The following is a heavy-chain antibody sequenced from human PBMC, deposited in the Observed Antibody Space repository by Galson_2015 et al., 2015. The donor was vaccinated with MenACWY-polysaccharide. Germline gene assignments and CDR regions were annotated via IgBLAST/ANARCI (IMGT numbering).Heavy chain of an antibody. J-gene: IGHJ3*02. CDR2: IQYDGSSK. CDR3: AREGSRIVFHAFDI. CDR1: GSRFSNSG. V-gene: IGHV3-33*01. Sequence: SLRLSCAASGSRFSNSGMHWVRQAPGKGLEWVAVIQYDGSSKVYADSVKGRFTISRDNSENAVFLEMNTLGVEDTAVYYCAREGSRIVFHAFDIWGQGTMVTVSS. D-gene: IGHD2-2*01.